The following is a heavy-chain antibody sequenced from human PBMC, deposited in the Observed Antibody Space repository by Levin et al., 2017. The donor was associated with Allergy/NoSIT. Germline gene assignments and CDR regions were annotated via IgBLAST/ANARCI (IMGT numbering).Heavy chain of an antibody. J-gene: IGHJ4*02. V-gene: IGHV3-66*02. CDR2: IYSGGTT. D-gene: IGHD5-18*01. Sequence: PGGSLRLSCAASGFSVSSNYMSWVRLAPGKGPEWVSVIYSGGTTHYADSVKGRFTISRDNSKNTLYLQMNSLRAEDTAVYYCARDDGYGTILGFDYWGQGTLVTVSS. CDR1: GFSVSSNY. CDR3: ARDDGYGTILGFDY.